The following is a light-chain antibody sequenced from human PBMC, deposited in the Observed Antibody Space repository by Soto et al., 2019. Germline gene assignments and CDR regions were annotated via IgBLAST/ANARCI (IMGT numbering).Light chain of an antibody. CDR1: QSVGSS. J-gene: IGKJ5*01. Sequence: EIVMTQSPATLSVSPGVRATLSCRASQSVGSSVAWYRQKHGQAPRLLIYSASTRDTGIPDRFSGSGSGTEFTLTISCLQSEDFGVYYCQQYTNWPPITFGQGTRLEIK. CDR3: QQYTNWPPIT. V-gene: IGKV3-15*01. CDR2: SAS.